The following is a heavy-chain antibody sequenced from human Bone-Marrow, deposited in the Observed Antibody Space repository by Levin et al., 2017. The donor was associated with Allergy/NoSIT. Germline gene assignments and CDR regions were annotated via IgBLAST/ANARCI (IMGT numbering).Heavy chain of an antibody. D-gene: IGHD3-22*01. V-gene: IGHV1-24*01. CDR1: GYTLAELC. J-gene: IGHJ4*02. CDR2: FDPEDAEI. CDR3: ATGPRWRALGDADEYDTTGTFES. Sequence: KTGESLKISCKLSGYTLAELCVHWVRQAPGKGLEWMGGFDPEDAEIIYAPNFQGRVTMTEDTSTDTAYMELSSLRSEDTAVYYCATGPRWRALGDADEYDTTGTFESWGQGTLVTVSS.